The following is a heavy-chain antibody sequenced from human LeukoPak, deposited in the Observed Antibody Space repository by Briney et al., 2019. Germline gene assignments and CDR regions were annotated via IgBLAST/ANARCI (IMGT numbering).Heavy chain of an antibody. V-gene: IGHV4-39*01. CDR1: GGSIATSSYS. CDR2: IYSSGST. CDR3: ARRKVLGGAFDI. J-gene: IGHJ3*02. Sequence: SETLSLTCIVSGGSIATSSYSWGWIRQPPGEGIEWIGSIYSSGSTYYSPSLKSRVTISVDTYKNQFSLSLSSVTASDTAVYYCARRKVLGGAFDIWGQGTEVTVSS.